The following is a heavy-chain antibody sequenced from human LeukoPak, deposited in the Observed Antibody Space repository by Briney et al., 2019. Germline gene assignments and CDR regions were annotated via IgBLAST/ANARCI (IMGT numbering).Heavy chain of an antibody. CDR2: ISSSGSTI. V-gene: IGHV3-48*03. CDR1: GLTFSSYE. D-gene: IGHD5-12*01. Sequence: PGGSLRLSCAASGLTFSSYEMNWVRQAPGKGLEWVSYISSSGSTIHYADSVKGRFTISRDNAKNSLYLQMNSQRAEDTAVYYYAREGGGFDSLDYWGQGTLVTVSS. CDR3: AREGGGFDSLDY. J-gene: IGHJ4*02.